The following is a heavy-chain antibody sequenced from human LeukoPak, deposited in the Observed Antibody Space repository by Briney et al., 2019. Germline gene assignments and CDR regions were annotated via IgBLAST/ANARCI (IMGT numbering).Heavy chain of an antibody. CDR2: ISYDGSNK. J-gene: IGHJ4*02. D-gene: IGHD3-22*01. CDR1: GFTFSSYG. V-gene: IGHV3-30*18. CDR3: AKDGHYYDSSGYSAEFGY. Sequence: PGRSLRLSCAASGFTFSSYGMRWVRQAPGKGLEWVAVISYDGSNKYYADSVKGRFTISRDNSKNTLYLQMNSLRAEDTAVYYCAKDGHYYDSSGYSAEFGYWGQGTLVTVSS.